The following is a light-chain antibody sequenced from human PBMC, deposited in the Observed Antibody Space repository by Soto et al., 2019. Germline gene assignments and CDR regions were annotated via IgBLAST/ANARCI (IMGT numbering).Light chain of an antibody. CDR2: RRN. CDR3: APWDDSLSAHVL. V-gene: IGLV1-47*01. J-gene: IGLJ2*01. CDR1: SSNIGSNY. Sequence: QSVLTQPPSASGTPGQRVTISCSGSSSNIGSNYIYWYHHLPGSAPKLLIYRRNQRPSGVPDRLSGSKSGTSASQAISGLRSEDEPDYYCAPWDDSLSAHVLFGGGTKLTVL.